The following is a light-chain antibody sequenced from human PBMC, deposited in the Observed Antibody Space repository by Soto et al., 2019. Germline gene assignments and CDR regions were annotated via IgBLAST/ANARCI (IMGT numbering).Light chain of an antibody. V-gene: IGKV1-5*03. CDR2: KAS. CDR3: QQYNSYPYT. J-gene: IGKJ2*01. CDR1: QRITNW. Sequence: DIQMTQPPSTLSASIGDRVTITCRASQRITNWLVWYQQIPGKAPKLLIYKASSLESGVSSRFSGSGSATEFTLTISGLQPDDVATYYCQQYNSYPYTFGQGTQLAIQ.